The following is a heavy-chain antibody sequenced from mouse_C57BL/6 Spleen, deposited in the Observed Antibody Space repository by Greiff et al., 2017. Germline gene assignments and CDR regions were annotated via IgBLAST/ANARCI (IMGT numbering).Heavy chain of an antibody. J-gene: IGHJ1*03. Sequence: EVQGVESGGGLVKPGGSLKLSCAASGFTFSDYGMHWVRQAPEKGLEWVAYISSGSSTIYYADTVKGRFTISRDNAKNTLFLQMTSLRSEDTAMYYCARSFVVITPVVARYFDGWGTGTTVTVSS. CDR3: ARSFVVITPVVARYFDG. V-gene: IGHV5-17*01. CDR2: ISSGSSTI. CDR1: GFTFSDYG. D-gene: IGHD1-1*01.